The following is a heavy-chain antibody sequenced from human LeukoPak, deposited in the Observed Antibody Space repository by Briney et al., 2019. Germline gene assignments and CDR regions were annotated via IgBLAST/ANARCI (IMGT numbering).Heavy chain of an antibody. V-gene: IGHV4-4*07. CDR1: GGSISSYY. CDR3: AGVVVVPAAAAQAKSWFDP. Sequence: PSETLSLTCTVSGGSISSYYWSWIRQPAGKGLEWIGRIYTSGSTNYNPSLKSRVTMSVDTSKNQFSLKLSSVTAADTAVYYCAGVVVVPAAAAQAKSWFDPWGQGTLVTVSS. CDR2: IYTSGST. J-gene: IGHJ5*02. D-gene: IGHD2-2*01.